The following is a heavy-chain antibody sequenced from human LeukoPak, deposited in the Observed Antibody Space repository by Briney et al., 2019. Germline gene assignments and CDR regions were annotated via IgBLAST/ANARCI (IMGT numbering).Heavy chain of an antibody. CDR3: ARGLGSGSYYYYYYYYMDV. V-gene: IGHV1-8*01. D-gene: IGHD3-10*01. Sequence: GASVKVSCKASGYTFTSYDINWVRQATGQGLEWMGWMNPNSGNTGYAQKFQGGVTITRNTSISTAYMELSSLRSEDTAVYYCARGLGSGSYYYYYYYYMDVWGKGTTVTISS. J-gene: IGHJ6*03. CDR2: MNPNSGNT. CDR1: GYTFTSYD.